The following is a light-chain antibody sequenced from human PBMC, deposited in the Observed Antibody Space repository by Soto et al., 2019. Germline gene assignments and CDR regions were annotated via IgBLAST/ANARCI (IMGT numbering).Light chain of an antibody. CDR1: QSLLHSNGYNY. CDR3: MQALQTRT. V-gene: IGKV2-28*01. CDR2: LGS. J-gene: IGKJ1*01. Sequence: LSLPVPPGEPASISCRSSQSLLHSNGYNYLDWYLQKPGQSPQLLIYLGSNRASGVPDRFSGSGSGTDFTLKISRVEAEDVGVYYCMQALQTRTFGQGTKVDIK.